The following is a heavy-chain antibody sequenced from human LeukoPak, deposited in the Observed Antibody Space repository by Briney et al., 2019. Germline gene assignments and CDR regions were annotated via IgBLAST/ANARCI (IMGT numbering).Heavy chain of an antibody. J-gene: IGHJ4*02. CDR2: IYHSGST. V-gene: IGHV4-59*01. CDR1: GGSISTYY. D-gene: IGHD5-12*01. CDR3: ARDGYSGSDAL. Sequence: SETLSLTCTVSGGSISTYYWSWIRQPPGKGLEWIGYIYHSGSTKYNPSLKSRVTISVDTSQNQFSLKLSSVTAADTAVYYYARDGYSGSDALWGQGTLVTVSS.